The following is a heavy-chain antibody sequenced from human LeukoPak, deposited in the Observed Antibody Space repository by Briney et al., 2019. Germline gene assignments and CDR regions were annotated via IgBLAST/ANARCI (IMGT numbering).Heavy chain of an antibody. CDR2: IYYSGST. CDR3: ARLRATVSIHAYFDS. V-gene: IGHV4-39*07. Sequence: SETLSLTCAVSGGSISSNSYYWGWIRQPPGTGLEWIGSIYYSGSTYYNPSLKSRVTISVDTSKNQFSLKLSSVTAADTAVYYCARLRATVSIHAYFDSWGQGTLVTVSS. CDR1: GGSISSNSYY. J-gene: IGHJ4*02. D-gene: IGHD4-17*01.